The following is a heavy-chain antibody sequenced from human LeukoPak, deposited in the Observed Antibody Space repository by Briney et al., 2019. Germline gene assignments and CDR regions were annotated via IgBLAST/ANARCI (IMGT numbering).Heavy chain of an antibody. CDR2: ISYDGSNK. CDR3: AKGGGQWLAYYFDY. J-gene: IGHJ4*02. CDR1: GFTFSSYA. Sequence: PGRSLRLSCAASGFTFSSYAMHWVRQAPGKGLEWVAVISYDGSNKYYADSVKGRFTISRDNSKNTLYLQMNSLRAEDTAVYYCAKGGGQWLAYYFDYWGQGTLVTVSS. D-gene: IGHD6-19*01. V-gene: IGHV3-30*04.